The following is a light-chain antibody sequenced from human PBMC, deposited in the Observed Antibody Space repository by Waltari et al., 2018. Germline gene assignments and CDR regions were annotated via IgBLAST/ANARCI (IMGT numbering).Light chain of an antibody. V-gene: IGLV3-21*03. Sequence: SYVLTQPPSVSVAPGKTARITCGGNNIGSKSVHWYQQKPGQAPVLVVDDDSDRPSGIPGRFAGSNSGNTATLTISRVEAGDEADYYCQVWDSSSDHLYVFGTGTKVTVL. CDR3: QVWDSSSDHLYV. CDR2: DDS. CDR1: NIGSKS. J-gene: IGLJ1*01.